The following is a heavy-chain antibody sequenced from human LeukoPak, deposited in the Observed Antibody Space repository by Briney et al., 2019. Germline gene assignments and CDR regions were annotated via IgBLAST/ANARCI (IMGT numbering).Heavy chain of an antibody. CDR1: GFTFSSYA. J-gene: IGHJ4*02. Sequence: GGSLRLSCAASGFTFSSYAMSWVRQAPGKGLEWVSAISGSGGSTYYADSVKGRFTISRDNSKNTRYLQMNSLRAEDTAVYYCAKGVEYSGSSEFDYWGQGTLVTVSS. V-gene: IGHV3-23*01. D-gene: IGHD1-26*01. CDR3: AKGVEYSGSSEFDY. CDR2: ISGSGGST.